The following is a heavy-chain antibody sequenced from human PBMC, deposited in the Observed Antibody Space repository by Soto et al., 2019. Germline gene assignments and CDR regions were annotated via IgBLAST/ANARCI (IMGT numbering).Heavy chain of an antibody. D-gene: IGHD5-12*01. J-gene: IGHJ1*01. CDR2: IIPVFGRP. V-gene: IGHV1-69*01. Sequence: VKVSCKAAGGPFSSFGIIWVRQAPGQGLEWMGGIIPVFGRPNYAQRFRGRLTITADESTKTCYMELIDLGSEDTAVYYCAREGSGYNFWGQRTQVTVSS. CDR1: GGPFSSFG. CDR3: AREGSGYNF.